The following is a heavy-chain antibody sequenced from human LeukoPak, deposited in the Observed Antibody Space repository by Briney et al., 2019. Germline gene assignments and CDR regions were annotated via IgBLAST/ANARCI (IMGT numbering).Heavy chain of an antibody. Sequence: GGSLRLSCAASGFIFSRDSMNWVRQAPGKGLEWVAYINGGGSPIYYADSVRGRFTISRDNAKNSVYLQMISLRAEDTAVYYCVRDNPRCCGVIPSNIDDYWGQGTLVTVSS. V-gene: IGHV3-48*01. CDR2: INGGGSPI. D-gene: IGHD2/OR15-2a*01. CDR1: GFIFSRDS. CDR3: VRDNPRCCGVIPSNIDDY. J-gene: IGHJ4*02.